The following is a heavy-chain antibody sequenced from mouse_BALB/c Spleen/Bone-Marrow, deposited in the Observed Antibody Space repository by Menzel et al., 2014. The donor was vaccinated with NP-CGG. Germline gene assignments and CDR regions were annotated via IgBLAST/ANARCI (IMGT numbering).Heavy chain of an antibody. CDR3: ARDVGRLFFDV. D-gene: IGHD3-3*01. J-gene: IGHJ1*01. CDR1: GFTFTDYY. CDR2: IRNKANGYTT. V-gene: IGHV7-3*02. Sequence: VQLQQSGGGLVQPGGSLRLSCATSGFTFTDYYMNWVRQPPGMALEWLGFIRNKANGYTTDYSTSVKGRFTISRDNSQNILYLQMNTLRTEDGATYYCARDVGRLFFDVWGAGTTVTVSS.